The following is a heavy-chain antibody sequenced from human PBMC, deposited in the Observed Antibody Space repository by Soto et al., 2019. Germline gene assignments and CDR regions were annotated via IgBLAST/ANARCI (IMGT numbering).Heavy chain of an antibody. CDR1: GGSITSSFY. V-gene: IGHV4-39*01. J-gene: IGHJ6*02. CDR3: RSSSRYSTDV. D-gene: IGHD6-13*01. CDR2: IYGTGNT. Sequence: QLQLQESGPGLVKPSETLCLSCTVSGGSITSSFYWGWIRQPPGKGLEWIGSIYGTGNTYYNPSLKGRVTISADTSKNQFSLNLISVTAADTAVYYCRSSSRYSTDVWGQGATVTVS.